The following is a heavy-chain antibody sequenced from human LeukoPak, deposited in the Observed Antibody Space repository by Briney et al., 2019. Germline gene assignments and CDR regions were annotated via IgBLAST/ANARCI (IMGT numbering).Heavy chain of an antibody. Sequence: SVKVSCKASGGTFSSYAISWVRQAPGQGLEWMGGIIPIFGTANYAQKFQGRVTITADESTSTAYMGLSSLRSEDTAVYYCAISYYDFWSGYYYFDYWGQGTLVTVSS. V-gene: IGHV1-69*13. CDR3: AISYYDFWSGYYYFDY. J-gene: IGHJ4*02. CDR2: IIPIFGTA. D-gene: IGHD3-3*01. CDR1: GGTFSSYA.